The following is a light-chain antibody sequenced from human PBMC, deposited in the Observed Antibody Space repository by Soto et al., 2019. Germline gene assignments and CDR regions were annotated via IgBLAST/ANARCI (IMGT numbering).Light chain of an antibody. J-gene: IGLJ3*02. CDR2: RNN. CDR1: SSNIGFSS. V-gene: IGLV1-47*01. Sequence: QSVLTQPPSASGTPGQRVTISCSGRSSNIGFSSVLWYQQLPGMAPKLLIYRNNELPSGVPDRFSGSKSGTSASLAISRLRSEDEADYYCATWDASLSAWVFGGGTKLTVL. CDR3: ATWDASLSAWV.